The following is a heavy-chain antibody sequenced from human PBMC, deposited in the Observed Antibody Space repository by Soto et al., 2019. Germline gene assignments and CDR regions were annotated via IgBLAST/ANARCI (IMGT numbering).Heavy chain of an antibody. CDR2: ISGSGGST. Sequence: EVQLLESGGDLVQPGGSLRLSCAASGFTFSSYAMSWVRQAPGKGLEWVSAISGSGGSTYYADSVKGRFTISRDKSKNTLYLQMNSLRAEDTAVYYCARDDYGDYFWFDPWGQGTLVTVSS. V-gene: IGHV3-23*01. CDR1: GFTFSSYA. J-gene: IGHJ5*02. CDR3: ARDDYGDYFWFDP. D-gene: IGHD4-17*01.